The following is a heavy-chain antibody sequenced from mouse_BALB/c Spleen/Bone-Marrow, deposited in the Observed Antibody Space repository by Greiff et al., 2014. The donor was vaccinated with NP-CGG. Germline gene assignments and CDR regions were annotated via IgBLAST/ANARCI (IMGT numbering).Heavy chain of an antibody. J-gene: IGHJ1*01. Sequence: QVQLQQPGAELARPGASVKLSCKASAYTFTSYWMQWGKKRPGQGLGWIGAIYPGDGDTRYTQKFKGKATLTADKSSSTAYMQLSSLASEDSAVYYCARGYYYGSTYGWYFDVWGAGTTATVSS. CDR1: AYTFTSYW. CDR3: ARGYYYGSTYGWYFDV. CDR2: IYPGDGDT. V-gene: IGHV1-87*01. D-gene: IGHD1-1*01.